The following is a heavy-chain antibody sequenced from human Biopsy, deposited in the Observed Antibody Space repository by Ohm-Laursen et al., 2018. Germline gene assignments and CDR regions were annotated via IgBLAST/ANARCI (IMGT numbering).Heavy chain of an antibody. CDR1: GGTSSNYG. Sequence: SSVKASCKAPGGTSSNYGVNWVRQAPGQGLEWLGGNIPILGTGNYAQKFQDRVTVAADTSTSTATMELRSLRSDDTAVYYCATKLTGYFHHWGQGTLVIVSS. V-gene: IGHV1-69*06. J-gene: IGHJ1*01. D-gene: IGHD3-9*01. CDR2: NIPILGTG. CDR3: ATKLTGYFHH.